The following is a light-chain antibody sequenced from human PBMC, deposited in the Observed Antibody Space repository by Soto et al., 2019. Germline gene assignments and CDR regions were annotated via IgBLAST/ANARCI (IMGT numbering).Light chain of an antibody. CDR3: QTWGTGIHYV. V-gene: IGLV4-69*01. CDR2: LNSDGSH. J-gene: IGLJ1*01. Sequence: QPVLTQSPSASASLGASVKLTCTLSSGHSSYAIAWHQQQPEKGPRYLMKLNSDGSHSKGDGIPDRFSGSSSGAERYLTISSRQSEDEADDYCQTWGTGIHYVFGTGTKVTVL. CDR1: SGHSSYA.